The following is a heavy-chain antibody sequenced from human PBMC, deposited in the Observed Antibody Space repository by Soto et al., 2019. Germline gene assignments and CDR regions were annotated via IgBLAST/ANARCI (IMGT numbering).Heavy chain of an antibody. CDR1: GGSISSYY. CDR3: ARAGSPLATRWRVP. V-gene: IGHV4-59*01. D-gene: IGHD6-6*01. CDR2: IYYIWST. J-gene: IGHJ5*02. Sequence: TMYTTRPLSGGSISSYYWSWIRQPPGKGLEWIGYIYYIWSTNYNPSLKSRVTISVDTSKNHFSLKLRSVTAADTAVYYCARAGSPLATRWRVPWGQGSLVTVPS.